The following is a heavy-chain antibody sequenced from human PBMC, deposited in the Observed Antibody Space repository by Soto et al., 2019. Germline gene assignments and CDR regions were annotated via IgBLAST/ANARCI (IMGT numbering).Heavy chain of an antibody. V-gene: IGHV3-23*01. CDR1: GFTFSTYW. J-gene: IGHJ6*02. Sequence: PGGSLRLSCAASGFTFSTYWMHWVRQAPGKGLEWVSEISGSGSSTYYADSVKGRFTISRDNSKNTLYLQMNSLRAEDTAVYYCAKAGRRARTIFGVVSPAPDGMDVWGQGTTVTVSS. CDR3: AKAGRRARTIFGVVSPAPDGMDV. D-gene: IGHD3-3*01. CDR2: ISGSGSST.